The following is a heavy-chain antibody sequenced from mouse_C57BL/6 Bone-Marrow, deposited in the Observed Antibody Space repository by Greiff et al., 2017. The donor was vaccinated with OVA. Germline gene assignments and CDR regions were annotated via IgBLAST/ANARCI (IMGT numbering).Heavy chain of an antibody. D-gene: IGHD1-1*01. CDR1: GFSFNTYA. CDR3: VRLLITTVEDFDV. V-gene: IGHV10-1*01. Sequence: EVQLVESGGGLVQPKGSLKLSCAASGFSFNTYAMNWVRQALGKGLVWVARIRSKSNNYATYYADSVKDRFTISRDDSESMLYLQMNNLETEDTATYYCVRLLITTVEDFDVWGTGTTVTVSS. J-gene: IGHJ1*03. CDR2: IRSKSNNYAT.